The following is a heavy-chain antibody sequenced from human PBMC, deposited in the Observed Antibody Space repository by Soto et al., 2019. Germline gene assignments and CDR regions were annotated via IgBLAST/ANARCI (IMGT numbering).Heavy chain of an antibody. J-gene: IGHJ6*04. CDR3: ANHLGSIVGATDGMDV. CDR2: IYYDGSNK. CDR1: GVTFSRYG. Sequence: GGSLRLSCATSGVTFSRYGRHWVRQAPGKGMEWVTAIYYDGSNKYYAEPVKAPYKLYKANSKNMLYMQMNTMRAEDTDLYYCANHLGSIVGATDGMDVWGEGTTVTVSS. D-gene: IGHD1-26*01. V-gene: IGHV3-30*18.